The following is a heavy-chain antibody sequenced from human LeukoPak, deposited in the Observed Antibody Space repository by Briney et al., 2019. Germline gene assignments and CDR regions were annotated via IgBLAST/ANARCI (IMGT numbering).Heavy chain of an antibody. V-gene: IGHV4-59*01. CDR2: IYYSGST. Sequence: SETLSLTCTVSGGSISSYYWSWIRQPPGKGLEWIGYIYYSGSTNYNPSLKSRVTISVDTSKNQFSLKLSSVTAADTAVYYCARGFVVVPAGLFDYWGQGTLVTVSS. CDR3: ARGFVVVPAGLFDY. J-gene: IGHJ4*02. D-gene: IGHD2-2*01. CDR1: GGSISSYY.